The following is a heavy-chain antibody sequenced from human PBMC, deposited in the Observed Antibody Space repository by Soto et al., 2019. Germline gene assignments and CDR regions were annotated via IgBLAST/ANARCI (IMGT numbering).Heavy chain of an antibody. D-gene: IGHD4-4*01. CDR2: ISYDGSNK. Sequence: GGSLRLSCAASGFTFSSYGMHWVRQAPGKGLEWVAVISYDGSNKYYADSVKGRFTISRDNSKNTLYLQMNSLRAEDTAVYYCAKDLALYNYYYYGMDVWGQGTTVTVSS. J-gene: IGHJ6*02. V-gene: IGHV3-30*18. CDR1: GFTFSSYG. CDR3: AKDLALYNYYYYGMDV.